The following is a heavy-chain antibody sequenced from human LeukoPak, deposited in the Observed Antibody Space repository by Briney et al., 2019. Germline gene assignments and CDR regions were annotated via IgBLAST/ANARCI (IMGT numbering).Heavy chain of an antibody. CDR1: GFPFSNYA. J-gene: IGHJ4*02. CDR3: AKGTLRYCTSGRCYPLDY. V-gene: IGHV3-23*01. CDR2: ITDSGSST. Sequence: GGSLRLSCAASGFPFSNYAMSWVRQPPGKGLELVSVITDSGSSTYYPDSVKGRFTISRDNSKNTLYLQMNSLRAEDTAVYHCAKGTLRYCTSGRCYPLDYWGQGTLVTGSS. D-gene: IGHD2-15*01.